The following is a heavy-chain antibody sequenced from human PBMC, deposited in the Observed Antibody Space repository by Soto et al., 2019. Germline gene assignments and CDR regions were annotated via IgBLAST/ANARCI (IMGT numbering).Heavy chain of an antibody. CDR2: ISSSGSTI. Sequence: GGSLRLSCAASGFTFSSYEMNWFRQAPGKGLEWVSYISSSGSTIYYADSVKGRFTISRDNAKNSLYLQMNSLRAEDTAVYYCAPGIAVAGYYFDYWGQGTLVTVSS. CDR1: GFTFSSYE. V-gene: IGHV3-48*03. J-gene: IGHJ4*02. D-gene: IGHD6-19*01. CDR3: APGIAVAGYYFDY.